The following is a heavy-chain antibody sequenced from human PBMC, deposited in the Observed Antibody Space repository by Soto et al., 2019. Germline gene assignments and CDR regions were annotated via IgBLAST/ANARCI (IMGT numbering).Heavy chain of an antibody. CDR3: AKDRSSWLHRFDY. CDR1: GFTFSSYA. CDR2: ISGSGGST. V-gene: IGHV3-23*01. D-gene: IGHD6-13*01. Sequence: GESLKISCAASGFTFSSYAMSWVRQAPGKGLEWVSAISGSGGSTYYADSVKGRFTISRDNSKNTLYLQMNSLRAEDTAVYYCAKDRSSWLHRFDYWGQGTLVTVSS. J-gene: IGHJ4*02.